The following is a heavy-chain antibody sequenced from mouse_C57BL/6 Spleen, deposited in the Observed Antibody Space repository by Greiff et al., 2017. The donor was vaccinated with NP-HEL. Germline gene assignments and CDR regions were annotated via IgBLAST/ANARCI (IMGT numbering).Heavy chain of an antibody. Sequence: VQLQQSGAELVRPGASVTLSCKASGYTFTDYEMHWVKQTPVHGLEWIGAIDPETGGTAYNQKFKGKAILTADKSSSTAYMELRSLTSEDSAVYYCTRPRVYYGYFDYWGQGTTLTVSA. CDR3: TRPRVYYGYFDY. J-gene: IGHJ2*01. CDR1: GYTFTDYE. D-gene: IGHD1-1*01. V-gene: IGHV1-15*01. CDR2: IDPETGGT.